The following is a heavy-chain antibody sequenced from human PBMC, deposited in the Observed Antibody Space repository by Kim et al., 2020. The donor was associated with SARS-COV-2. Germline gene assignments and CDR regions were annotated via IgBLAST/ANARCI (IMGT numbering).Heavy chain of an antibody. CDR3: ARGRREYYGSGRAHYYYYYMDV. CDR1: GGSFSGYY. CDR2: INHSGST. J-gene: IGHJ6*03. Sequence: SETLSLTCAVYGGSFSGYYWSWIRQPPGKGLEWIGEINHSGSTNYNPSLKSRVTISVDTSKNQFSLKLSSVTAADTAVYYCARGRREYYGSGRAHYYYYYMDVWGKGTTVTVSS. V-gene: IGHV4-34*01. D-gene: IGHD3-10*01.